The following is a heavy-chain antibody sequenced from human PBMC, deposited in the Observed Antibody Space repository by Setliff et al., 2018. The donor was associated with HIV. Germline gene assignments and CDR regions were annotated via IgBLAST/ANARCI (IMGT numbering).Heavy chain of an antibody. D-gene: IGHD2-21*02. CDR1: GGSVNDFY. CDR2: IHSSGST. Sequence: ETLSLTCTVSGGSVNDFYCNWIRQPPGKGPEWVGYIHSSGSTIYNPSLKSRITISLDTSKEQFSLELSSATAADTAVYYCATLDHSGGNFLAYWGQGSLVTVSS. V-gene: IGHV4-4*09. J-gene: IGHJ4*02. CDR3: ATLDHSGGNFLAY.